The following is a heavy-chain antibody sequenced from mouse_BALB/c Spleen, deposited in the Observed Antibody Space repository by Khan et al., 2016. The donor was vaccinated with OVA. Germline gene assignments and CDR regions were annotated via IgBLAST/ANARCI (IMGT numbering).Heavy chain of an antibody. CDR1: GYSITSDYA. J-gene: IGHJ3*01. Sequence: VQLQQSGPALVKPSQSLSLTCTVTGYSITSDYAWNWIRQFPGNKLEWMGYITYSGSTSKKPSLKSRISITRDTSKNQFFLQLNSVTTEDTATYYCVRGRAYWGQGTLVTVSA. V-gene: IGHV3-2*02. CDR2: ITYSGST. CDR3: VRGRAY.